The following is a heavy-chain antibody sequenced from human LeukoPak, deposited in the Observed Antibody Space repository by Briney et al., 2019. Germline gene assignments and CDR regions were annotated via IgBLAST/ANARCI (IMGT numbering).Heavy chain of an antibody. J-gene: IGHJ3*02. V-gene: IGHV3-48*04. Sequence: PGGSLRLSCAASGFSFSSFNMNWVRHAPGKGLEWVSYISSSSSTIYYADSVKGRFTISRDNAKNSLYLQMNSLRAEDTAVYYCARDPRTGYHGAFDIWGHGTMVTVCS. D-gene: IGHD3/OR15-3a*01. CDR2: ISSSSSTI. CDR1: GFSFSSFN. CDR3: ARDPRTGYHGAFDI.